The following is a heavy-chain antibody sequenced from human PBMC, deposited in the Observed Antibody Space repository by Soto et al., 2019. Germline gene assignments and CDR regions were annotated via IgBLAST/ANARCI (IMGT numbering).Heavy chain of an antibody. CDR2: IIPIFGTA. CDR1: GGTFSSYA. D-gene: IGHD5-18*01. J-gene: IGHJ6*02. V-gene: IGHV1-69*01. Sequence: QVQLVQSGAEVQKPGSSVKVSCKASGGTFSSYAISWVRQAPGQGLEWMGGIIPIFGTANYAQKFQGRVTITADESTSTAYMELSSLRSEDTAVYYCARDTDTAMVNDYYGMDVWGQGTTVTVSS. CDR3: ARDTDTAMVNDYYGMDV.